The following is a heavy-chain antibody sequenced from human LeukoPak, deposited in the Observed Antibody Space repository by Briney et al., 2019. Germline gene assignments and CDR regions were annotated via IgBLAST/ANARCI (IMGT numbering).Heavy chain of an antibody. CDR2: ITWNSDDM. V-gene: IGHV3-9*01. CDR3: AREVVAATRWFDP. D-gene: IGHD2-15*01. CDR1: GFSFEAYG. Sequence: GGSLRLSCAASGFSFEAYGMYWVRQAPGKGLEWVSGITWNSDDMAYADSVKGRFTISRDNAKNSLYLQMNSLRAEDTALYYCAREVVAATRWFDPWGQGTLVTVSS. J-gene: IGHJ5*02.